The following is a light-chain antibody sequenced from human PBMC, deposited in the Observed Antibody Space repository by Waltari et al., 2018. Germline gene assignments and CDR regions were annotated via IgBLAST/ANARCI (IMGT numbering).Light chain of an antibody. CDR3: CSYVSGYIYD. V-gene: IGLV2-11*01. Sequence: QSALTQPRSVSGSPGQSVTISCTGISSDVFVSWYQEHPGKAPKVVIYDVSKRPSWVPARFSGSKSGSTASLTISGLQYEDEADYYCCSYVSGYIYDFGTGTKVTFL. CDR1: SSDVF. J-gene: IGLJ1*01. CDR2: DVS.